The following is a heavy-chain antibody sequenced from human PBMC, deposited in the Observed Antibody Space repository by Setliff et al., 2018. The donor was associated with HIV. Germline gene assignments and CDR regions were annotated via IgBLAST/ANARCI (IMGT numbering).Heavy chain of an antibody. V-gene: IGHV3-48*04. J-gene: IGHJ4*02. CDR3: ARGQHSSTWGALFDY. Sequence: GGSLRLSCAASGFTFSSYWMTWVRQAPGKGLEWVSYISSSGTTIYYADSVKGRFTISRDNAKNSLFLQMNSLRAADTAVYYCARGQHSSTWGALFDYWGQGILVTVSS. CDR2: ISSSGTTI. D-gene: IGHD6-13*01. CDR1: GFTFSSYW.